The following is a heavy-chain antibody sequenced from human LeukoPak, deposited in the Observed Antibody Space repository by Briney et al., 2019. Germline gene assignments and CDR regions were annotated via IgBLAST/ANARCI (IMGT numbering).Heavy chain of an antibody. J-gene: IGHJ6*03. V-gene: IGHV3-48*01. D-gene: IGHD5-18*01. CDR1: GFTFSSYW. CDR2: ISSSSSTI. CDR3: AKGGYSNGRYYYYYMDV. Sequence: GGSLRLSCAASGFTFSSYWMHWVRQAPGKGLEWISYISSSSSTIYYADSVRGRFTISRDNSKNTLYLQMNSLRAEDTAVYYCAKGGYSNGRYYYYYMDVWGEGTTVTVSS.